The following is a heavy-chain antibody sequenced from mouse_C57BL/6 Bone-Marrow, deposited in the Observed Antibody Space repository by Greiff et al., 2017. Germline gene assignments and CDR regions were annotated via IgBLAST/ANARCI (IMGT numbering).Heavy chain of an antibody. CDR1: GFNIKDYY. D-gene: IGHD2-3*01. Sequence: QLQNPWAYLVRPGASVKLSCTASGFNIKDYYMHWVKQRPEQGLEWIGRIDPEDGDTEYAPKFQGKATMTADTSSNTAYLQLSSLTSEDTAGYYCTTDGYFFYWGQGTTLTVSS. CDR2: IDPEDGDT. CDR3: TTDGYFFY. J-gene: IGHJ2*01. V-gene: IGHV14-1*01.